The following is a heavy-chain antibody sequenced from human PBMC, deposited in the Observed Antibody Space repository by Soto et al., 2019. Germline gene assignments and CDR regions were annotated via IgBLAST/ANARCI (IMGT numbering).Heavy chain of an antibody. V-gene: IGHV1-69*12. CDR3: ASLIAAAGPPHSPRYYYGMDV. CDR1: GGTFSSYA. J-gene: IGHJ6*02. Sequence: QVQLVQSGAEVKKPGSSVKVSCKASGGTFSSYAISWVRQAPGQGLEWMGGIIPIFGTADYAQKFHGRVTITADESTNTAYMESRSLRSEDTAVYYCASLIAAAGPPHSPRYYYGMDVWGQGTTVTVSS. CDR2: IIPIFGTA. D-gene: IGHD6-13*01.